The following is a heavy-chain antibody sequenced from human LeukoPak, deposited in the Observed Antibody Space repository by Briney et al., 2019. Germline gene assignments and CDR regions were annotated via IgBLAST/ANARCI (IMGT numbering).Heavy chain of an antibody. Sequence: GESLKISCKASGYIFTTYWIGWVRQMPGKGLEWMGIIYPGDSDTRYSPSFQGQVTISADKSISTAYLQWSSLKASDTAMYYCARLESESSPYDYWGQGTLVTVSS. CDR2: IYPGDSDT. D-gene: IGHD6-13*01. CDR1: GYIFTTYW. CDR3: ARLESESSPYDY. J-gene: IGHJ4*02. V-gene: IGHV5-51*01.